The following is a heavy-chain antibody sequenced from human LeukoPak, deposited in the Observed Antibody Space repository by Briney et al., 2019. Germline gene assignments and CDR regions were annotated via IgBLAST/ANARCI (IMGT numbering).Heavy chain of an antibody. Sequence: SETLSLTCTVSGGSISSGSYYWSWIRQPAGKGLEWIGRIYTSGSTNYNPSLKSRVTISVDTSKNQFSLKLSSVTAADTAVYYCARVEYSSSWYADNWFDPWGQGTLVTVSS. CDR2: IYTSGST. V-gene: IGHV4-61*02. CDR1: GGSISSGSYY. J-gene: IGHJ5*02. D-gene: IGHD6-13*01. CDR3: ARVEYSSSWYADNWFDP.